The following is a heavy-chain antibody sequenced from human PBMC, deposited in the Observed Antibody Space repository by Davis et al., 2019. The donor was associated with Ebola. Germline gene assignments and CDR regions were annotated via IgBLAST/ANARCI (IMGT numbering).Heavy chain of an antibody. V-gene: IGHV3-66*02. J-gene: IGHJ4*02. CDR1: GFSVGSNY. D-gene: IGHD6-13*01. CDR2: IYSGGET. Sequence: PGGSLRLSCAASGFSVGSNYLSWVRQAPGRGLEWVSLIYSGGETYYADSVKGRFTISRDNSKNILYLQMNYLRPEDTAIYYCARKTIAAAPPYFDFWGQGTLVTVSS. CDR3: ARKTIAAAPPYFDF.